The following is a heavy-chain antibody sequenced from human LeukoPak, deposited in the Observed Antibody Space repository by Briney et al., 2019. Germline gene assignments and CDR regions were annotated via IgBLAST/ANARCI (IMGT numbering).Heavy chain of an antibody. J-gene: IGHJ4*02. CDR1: GFTVTSTY. D-gene: IGHD2-15*01. Sequence: GGSLRLSCAASGFTVTSTYMSWVRQAPGKGLEWVSVIYSGGITYYADSVKGRFTISRDNSKNTLYLQMNSLRAEDTAVYYCARDPCSGGSCYWAFDCWGQGTLVTVSS. CDR2: IYSGGIT. V-gene: IGHV3-53*01. CDR3: ARDPCSGGSCYWAFDC.